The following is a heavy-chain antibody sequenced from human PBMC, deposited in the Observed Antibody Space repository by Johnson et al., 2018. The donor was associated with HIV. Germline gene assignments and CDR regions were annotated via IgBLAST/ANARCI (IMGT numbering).Heavy chain of an antibody. CDR1: GFIFDDYG. CDR3: AKVDCGGDTCGGYDPFDL. J-gene: IGHJ3*01. Sequence: VLLVESGGGVVRPGGSLRLSCAASGFIFDDYGMSWVRQAPGKGLEWVSGINWNGGSTGYADSVKGRFNISRDNAKNSLFLQMNSLRAEDTALYYCAKVDCGGDTCGGYDPFDLWGQGTMVTVSS. D-gene: IGHD2-21*01. V-gene: IGHV3-20*04. CDR2: INWNGGST.